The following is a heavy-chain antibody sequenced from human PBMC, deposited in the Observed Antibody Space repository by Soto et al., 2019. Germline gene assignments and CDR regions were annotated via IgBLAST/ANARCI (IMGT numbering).Heavy chain of an antibody. J-gene: IGHJ5*02. Sequence: SETLSLTCSVSGASVSSYYCSWVRQPPGKGLEWIGYIYYIGAYNYNPSLKSRVTISVDTSKNQFSLKLTSVTAADTAVYYCARTPETRDWLDPWGQGTLVTVSS. CDR1: GASVSSYY. CDR2: IYYIGAY. D-gene: IGHD1-7*01. V-gene: IGHV4-59*02. CDR3: ARTPETRDWLDP.